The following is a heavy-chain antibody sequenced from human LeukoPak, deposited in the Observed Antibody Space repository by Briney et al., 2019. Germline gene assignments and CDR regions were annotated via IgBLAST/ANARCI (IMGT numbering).Heavy chain of an antibody. CDR1: GYTFTTYY. CDR2: IIPILGIA. CDR3: ARGSMTTVVTENWFDP. V-gene: IGHV1-69*04. J-gene: IGHJ5*02. D-gene: IGHD4-23*01. Sequence: SVKVSCKASGYTFTTYYMHWVRQAPGQGLEWMGRIIPILGIANYAQKFQGRVTITADKSTSTAYMELSSLRSEDTAVYYCARGSMTTVVTENWFDPWGQGTLVTVSS.